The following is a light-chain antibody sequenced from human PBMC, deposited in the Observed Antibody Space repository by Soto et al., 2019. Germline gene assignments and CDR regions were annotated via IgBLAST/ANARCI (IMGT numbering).Light chain of an antibody. CDR1: QSVSSN. CDR2: GAS. CDR3: QQYNNWPPLT. V-gene: IGKV3-15*01. J-gene: IGKJ4*01. Sequence: EIVMTQSPATLSVSPGERATLSCRASQSVSSNLAWYQQKPGQAPRLLIYGASTMATGIPARFSGSGSGTEFTLTISSLQSEDFVVYYCQQYNNWPPLTFGGGTKVDIK.